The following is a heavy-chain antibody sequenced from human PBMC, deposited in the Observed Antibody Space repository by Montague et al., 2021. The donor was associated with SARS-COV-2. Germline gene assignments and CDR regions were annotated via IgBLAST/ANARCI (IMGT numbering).Heavy chain of an antibody. CDR1: GGSFGDDH. CDR3: ARGHPSVSIIVVVFTSASYYFDY. V-gene: IGHV4-34*01. Sequence: SETLSLTCGVYGGSFGDDHWSWIRQPPGKGLEWIGDIKQSGSTNYNPSLKSRVTISVDTSKNQFSLKLTSVTAADTAVYFCARGHPSVSIIVVVFTSASYYFDYWGQGAKVTVSS. J-gene: IGHJ4*02. D-gene: IGHD2-2*01. CDR2: IKQSGST.